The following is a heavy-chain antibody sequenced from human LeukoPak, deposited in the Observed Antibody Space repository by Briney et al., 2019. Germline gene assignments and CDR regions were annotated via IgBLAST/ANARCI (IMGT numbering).Heavy chain of an antibody. D-gene: IGHD6-13*01. V-gene: IGHV1-46*01. CDR2: INPSGGST. CDR1: GYTFTSYY. Sequence: ASVKVSCKASGYTFTSYYMHWVRQAPGQGLEGMGIINPSGGSTIYAQKLQGRVTMTRDTSTSTVYMELSSLRSEDTAVYYCATLYSSSWYFLDYWGQGTLVTVSS. J-gene: IGHJ4*02. CDR3: ATLYSSSWYFLDY.